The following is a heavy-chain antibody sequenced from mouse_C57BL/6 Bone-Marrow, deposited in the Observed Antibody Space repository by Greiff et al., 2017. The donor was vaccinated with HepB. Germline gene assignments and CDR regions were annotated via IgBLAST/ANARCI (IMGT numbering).Heavy chain of an antibody. Sequence: VQLKQSGTVLARPGASVKMSCKTSGYTFTSYWMHWVKQRPGQGLEWIGAIYPGNSDTSYNQKFKGKAKLTAVTSASTAYMELSSLTNEDSAVYYCTRAIYYDYPWFAYWGQGTLVTVSA. J-gene: IGHJ3*01. CDR2: IYPGNSDT. CDR3: TRAIYYDYPWFAY. CDR1: GYTFTSYW. V-gene: IGHV1-5*01. D-gene: IGHD2-4*01.